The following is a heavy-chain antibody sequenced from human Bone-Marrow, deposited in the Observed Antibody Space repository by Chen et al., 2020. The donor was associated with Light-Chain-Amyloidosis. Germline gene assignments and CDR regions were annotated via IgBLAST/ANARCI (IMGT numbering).Heavy chain of an antibody. J-gene: IGHJ4*02. D-gene: IGHD5-18*01. V-gene: IGHV3-30*02. CDR3: AQLYSYGRPFKH. CDR1: GFVFTTYG. CDR2: VRFDGSDK. Sequence: VRLVESGGGVVRPGGSVRLSCTVSGFVFTTYGFQWVRQAPGKGLEWVSFVRFDGSDKYYADSVKGLFTISRDDSKNTLYLQMNSLRPEDTAVYYCAQLYSYGRPFKHWGQGTLVSVSS.